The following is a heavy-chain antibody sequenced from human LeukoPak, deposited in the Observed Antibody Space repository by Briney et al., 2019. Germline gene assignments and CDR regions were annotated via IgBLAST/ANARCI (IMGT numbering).Heavy chain of an antibody. CDR3: ARAPSEVGGYYPEYFRH. V-gene: IGHV3-74*01. CDR2: IKSDGKT. CDR1: GFTFSRYW. Sequence: QPGGSLRVSCAASGFTFSRYWMHWVRQAPGKGLVWVSRIKSDGKTNYADSVKGRFTISRDNAKNTVSLQMDSLRAEDTGVYYCARAPSEVGGYYPEYFRHWGQGTLVTVSS. D-gene: IGHD3-22*01. J-gene: IGHJ1*01.